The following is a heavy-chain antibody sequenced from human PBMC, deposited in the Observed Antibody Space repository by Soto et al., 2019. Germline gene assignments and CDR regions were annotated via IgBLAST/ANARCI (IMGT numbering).Heavy chain of an antibody. D-gene: IGHD3-3*01. CDR2: IYYSGST. CDR1: GGSISSYY. CDR3: ARGTTYYDFEERYAFDI. Sequence: QVQLQESGPGLVKPSETLSLTCTVSGGSISSYYWSWIRQPPGKGLEWIGYIYYSGSTNYNPSLKSRVTISVDTSKNQFSLKLSSVTAADTAVYYCARGTTYYDFEERYAFDIWGQGTMVTVSS. V-gene: IGHV4-59*01. J-gene: IGHJ3*02.